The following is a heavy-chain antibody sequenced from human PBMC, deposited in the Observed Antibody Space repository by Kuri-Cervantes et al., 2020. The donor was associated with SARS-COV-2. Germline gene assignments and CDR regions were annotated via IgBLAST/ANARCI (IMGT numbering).Heavy chain of an antibody. D-gene: IGHD3-22*01. J-gene: IGHJ4*02. CDR1: GFTFSSYA. CDR3: AMKSTRNNYYDSSGSFDY. CDR2: IYSGGSST. V-gene: IGHV3-23*03. Sequence: GGSLRLSCAASGFTFSSYAMSWVRQAPGKGLEWVSVIYSGGSSTYYVDSVKGRFTISRDNAKNSLYLQMNSLRAEDTAVYYCAMKSTRNNYYDSSGSFDYWGQGTLVTVSS.